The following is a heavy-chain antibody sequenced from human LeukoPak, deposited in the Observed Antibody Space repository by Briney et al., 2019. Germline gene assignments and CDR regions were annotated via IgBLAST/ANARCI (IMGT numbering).Heavy chain of an antibody. CDR3: ATLSYSSGALDY. Sequence: ASVKVSCKVSGYTLTELSMHWGRQAPGKGLEWMGGFDPEDGETIYAQKFQGRVTMTEDTSTDTAYMELSSLRSEDTAVYYCATLSYSSGALDYRGQGTLVTVSS. J-gene: IGHJ4*02. CDR1: GYTLTELS. CDR2: FDPEDGET. V-gene: IGHV1-24*01. D-gene: IGHD6-19*01.